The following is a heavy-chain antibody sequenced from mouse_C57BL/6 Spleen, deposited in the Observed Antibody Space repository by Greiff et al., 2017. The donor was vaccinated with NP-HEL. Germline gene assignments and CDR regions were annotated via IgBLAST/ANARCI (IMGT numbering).Heavy chain of an antibody. D-gene: IGHD2-3*01. V-gene: IGHV3-3*01. CDR3: ARADDGLLAMDY. CDR1: GFSINSDCY. CDR2: TFYSGIT. J-gene: IGHJ4*01. Sequence: EVQGVESGPSLVRPSQTLSLTCTVTGFSINSDCYWIWIRQFPGNKLEYIGYTFYSGITYYNPSLESRTYITRDTSKNQFSLKLSSVTTEDTATYYCARADDGLLAMDYWGQGTSVTVSS.